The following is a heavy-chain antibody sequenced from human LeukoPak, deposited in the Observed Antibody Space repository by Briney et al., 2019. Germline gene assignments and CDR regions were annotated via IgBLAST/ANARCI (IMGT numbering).Heavy chain of an antibody. D-gene: IGHD3-3*01. J-gene: IGHJ5*02. CDR1: GYTFTSYA. V-gene: IGHV7-4-1*02. CDR2: INTNTGNP. Sequence: GASVKVSCKASGYTFTSYAMNWVRQAPGQGLEWMGWINTNTGNPTYAQGFTGRFVFSLDTSVSTAYLQISSLKAEDTAVYYCARDGRFLEWYGWFDPWGQGTLVTVSS. CDR3: ARDGRFLEWYGWFDP.